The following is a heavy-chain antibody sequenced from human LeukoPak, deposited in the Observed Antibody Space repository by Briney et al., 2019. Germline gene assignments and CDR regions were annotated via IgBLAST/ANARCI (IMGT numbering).Heavy chain of an antibody. Sequence: TGGSLRLSCAASGFTFSNYAIHWVRQAPGKGLEWVAAISYDGKLQHFADPVKGRFTISRDQSKNTLYLQMNSLRAEDTAVYYCAKDSGYTSSWYFGDYWGQGTLVTVSS. D-gene: IGHD6-13*01. J-gene: IGHJ4*02. CDR2: ISYDGKLQ. CDR3: AKDSGYTSSWYFGDY. V-gene: IGHV3-30*18. CDR1: GFTFSNYA.